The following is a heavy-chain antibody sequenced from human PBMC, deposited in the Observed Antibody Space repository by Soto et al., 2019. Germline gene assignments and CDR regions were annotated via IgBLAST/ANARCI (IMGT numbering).Heavy chain of an antibody. J-gene: IGHJ5*02. CDR2: IYYSGST. V-gene: IGHV4-31*03. Sequence: QVHLQESGPGLVRPSQTLSLTCTVSGGSISSGGYYWSWIRQHPGKGLEWIGYIYYSGSTYYNPSLKSRVXIXRXXSKHQFSLTLRSVTAADTAVYYCAKVAAGTWWFDPWGQGTLVTVSS. CDR1: GGSISSGGYY. D-gene: IGHD6-13*01. CDR3: AKVAAGTWWFDP.